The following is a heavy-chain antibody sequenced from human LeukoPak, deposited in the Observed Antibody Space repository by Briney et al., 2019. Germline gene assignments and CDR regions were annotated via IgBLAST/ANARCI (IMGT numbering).Heavy chain of an antibody. CDR1: GYTFTSYG. CDR3: ARSYSTMVRGVIGY. D-gene: IGHD3-10*01. Sequence: ASVKVSCKASGYTFTSYGISWVRQAPGQGLEWMGWINPNSGGTNYAQKFQGRVTMTRDTSISTAYMELSRLRSDDTAVYYCARSYSTMVRGVIGYWGQGTLVTVSS. CDR2: INPNSGGT. J-gene: IGHJ4*02. V-gene: IGHV1-2*02.